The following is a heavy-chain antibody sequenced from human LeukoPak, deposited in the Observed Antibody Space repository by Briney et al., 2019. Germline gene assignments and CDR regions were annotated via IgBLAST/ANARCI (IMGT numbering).Heavy chain of an antibody. J-gene: IGHJ3*02. CDR2: IYYSGST. CDR3: ARIVVVSAKAFDI. D-gene: IGHD2-21*02. CDR1: GGSISSTSYY. Sequence: PSETLSLTCTVSGGSISSTSYYWGWIRQPPGKGLEWIGTIYYSGSTYYNPSLKSRVTISVDTSKKQFSLKLSSVTAADTAVYYCARIVVVSAKAFDIWGQGTVVTVSS. V-gene: IGHV4-39*01.